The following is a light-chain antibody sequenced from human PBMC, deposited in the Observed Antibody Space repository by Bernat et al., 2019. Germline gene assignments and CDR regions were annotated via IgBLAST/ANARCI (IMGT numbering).Light chain of an antibody. Sequence: EIVLTQSPGTLSLSPGETATLPCRASQSVSSSYLAWYQQKTGQAPRLLMYGTSSRATGIPDRFSGSVSGTDFTLTISRLEPEDFAVYYCQVYANSPPAYTFGQGTKVEIQ. CDR1: QSVSSSY. CDR2: GTS. J-gene: IGKJ2*01. V-gene: IGKV3-20*01. CDR3: QVYANSPPAYT.